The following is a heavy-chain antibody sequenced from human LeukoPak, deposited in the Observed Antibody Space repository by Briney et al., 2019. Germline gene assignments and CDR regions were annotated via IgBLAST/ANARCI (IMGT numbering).Heavy chain of an antibody. J-gene: IGHJ5*02. CDR2: INHSGST. V-gene: IGHV4-34*01. Sequence: PSETLSLTCAVYGGSFSGYYWSWIRQPPGKGLEWIGEINHSGSTNYNPSLKSRVTISVDTSKSQFSLKLRSVTAADTAVYYCARELSMGLRGFDPWGQGTLVTVSS. CDR1: GGSFSGYY. D-gene: IGHD3-10*01. CDR3: ARELSMGLRGFDP.